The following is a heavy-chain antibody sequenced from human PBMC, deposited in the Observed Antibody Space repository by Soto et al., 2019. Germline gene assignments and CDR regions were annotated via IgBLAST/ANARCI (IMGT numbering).Heavy chain of an antibody. J-gene: IGHJ4*02. CDR1: GGSLNTYH. V-gene: IGHV4-59*12. Sequence: PSETLSLTCTVSGGSLNTYHWSWIRQPPGKGLEWIGYIYYSGSTNYNPSLKSRVTISLETPRNQFSLKLSSVTAADTAVYYCARAVAEDYWGQGTLVTVSS. D-gene: IGHD6-19*01. CDR2: IYYSGST. CDR3: ARAVAEDY.